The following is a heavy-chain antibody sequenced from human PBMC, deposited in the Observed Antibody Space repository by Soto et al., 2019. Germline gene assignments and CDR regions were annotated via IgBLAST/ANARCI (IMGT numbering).Heavy chain of an antibody. Sequence: SLKVSCKASGGTFRSYAISGVRQAPGQVLEWMGGIIPIFGTANYAQKFQGRVTITADESTSTAYMELSSLRSEDTAVYYCARDRGEDSSSWYAPSYNWFDPWGQGTLVTVSS. D-gene: IGHD6-13*01. CDR2: IIPIFGTA. J-gene: IGHJ5*02. CDR1: GGTFRSYA. V-gene: IGHV1-69*13. CDR3: ARDRGEDSSSWYAPSYNWFDP.